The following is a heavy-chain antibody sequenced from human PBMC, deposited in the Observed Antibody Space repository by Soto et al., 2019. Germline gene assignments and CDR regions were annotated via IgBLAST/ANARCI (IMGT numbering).Heavy chain of an antibody. J-gene: IGHJ3*02. CDR2: IIPIFGTA. CDR1: GGTFSSYA. V-gene: IGHV1-69*13. D-gene: IGHD3-22*01. CDR3: ARDRYRYYDSSGYDAFDI. Sequence: SVKVSCKASGGTFSSYAISWVRQAPGQGLEWMGGIIPIFGTANYAQKFQGRVTITADESTSTAYMELSSLRSEDTAVYYCARDRYRYYDSSGYDAFDIWGQGTMVTVS.